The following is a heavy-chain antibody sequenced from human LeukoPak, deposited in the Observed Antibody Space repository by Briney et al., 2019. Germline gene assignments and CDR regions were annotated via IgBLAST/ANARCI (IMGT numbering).Heavy chain of an antibody. J-gene: IGHJ6*02. CDR2: ISGSGGST. D-gene: IGHD3-10*01. CDR1: GFTFSSYA. Sequence: GGSLRLSCAASGFTFSSYAMSWVRQAPGKGLEWVSAISGSGGSTYYADSVKGRFTISRDNSKSTLYLQMNSLRAEDTAVYYCAYYYGSGSYQPGMDVWGQGTTVTVSS. V-gene: IGHV3-23*01. CDR3: AYYYGSGSYQPGMDV.